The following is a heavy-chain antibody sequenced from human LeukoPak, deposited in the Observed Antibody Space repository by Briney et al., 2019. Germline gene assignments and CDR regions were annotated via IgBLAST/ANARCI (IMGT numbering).Heavy chain of an antibody. CDR3: ASSLTYYYDSSGYFYFDY. D-gene: IGHD3-22*01. CDR2: IYYSGST. Sequence: SETLSLTCTVSGGSISSYYWSWIRQPPGKGLEWIGYIYYSGSTNYNPSLKSRVTISVDTSKNQFSLKLSSVTAADTAVYYCASSLTYYYDSSGYFYFDYWGQGTLVTVSS. V-gene: IGHV4-59*08. J-gene: IGHJ4*02. CDR1: GGSISSYY.